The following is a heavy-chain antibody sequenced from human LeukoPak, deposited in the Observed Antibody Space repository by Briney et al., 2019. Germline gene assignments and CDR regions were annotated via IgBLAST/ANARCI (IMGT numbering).Heavy chain of an antibody. J-gene: IGHJ4*02. CDR3: AKDWHGSGYSYFDY. D-gene: IGHD3-22*01. CDR2: IRYDGSNK. Sequence: GGSLRLSCAASGFTFSSYGMHWVRQAPGKGLEWVAFIRYDGSNKYYADSVKGRFTISRDNSKNTLYLQINSLSAEDTAVYYCAKDWHGSGYSYFDYWGQGTLVTVSS. CDR1: GFTFSSYG. V-gene: IGHV3-30*02.